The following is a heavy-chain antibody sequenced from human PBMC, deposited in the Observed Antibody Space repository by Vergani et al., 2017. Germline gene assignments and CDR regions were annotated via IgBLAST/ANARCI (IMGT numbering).Heavy chain of an antibody. J-gene: IGHJ4*02. CDR2: IYYSGST. CDR1: GGSISSSSYY. CDR3: ARQIAMVRGIPREFDY. V-gene: IGHV4-39*01. Sequence: QLQLQESGPGLVKPSETLSLTCTVSGGSISSSSYYWGWIRQPPGKGLEWIGSIYYSGSTYYNPSLKSRVTIYVDTSKNQFSLKLSSVTAADTAVYYCARQIAMVRGIPREFDYWGQGTLVTVSS. D-gene: IGHD3-10*01.